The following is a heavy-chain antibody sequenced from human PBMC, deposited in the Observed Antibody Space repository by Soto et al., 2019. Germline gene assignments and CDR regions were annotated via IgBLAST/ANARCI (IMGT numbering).Heavy chain of an antibody. CDR2: IWYDGGEK. CDR1: GFTFSSYG. J-gene: IGHJ5*02. CDR3: ASIGDKGRASGAWKNWFDP. D-gene: IGHD3-16*01. V-gene: IGHV3-33*01. Sequence: GESLKISCAASGFTFSSYGMHWVRQAPGKGLEWVATIWYDGGEKHYADSVQGRFTISRDNSKNTLYLQMDSLRVEDTAVYYCASIGDKGRASGAWKNWFDPWGQGTLVTVSS.